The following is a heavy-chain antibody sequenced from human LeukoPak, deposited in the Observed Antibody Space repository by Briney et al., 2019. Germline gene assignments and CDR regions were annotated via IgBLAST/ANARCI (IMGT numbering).Heavy chain of an antibody. CDR1: GFTFSSYG. D-gene: IGHD3-10*01. Sequence: GGSLRLSCAASGFTFSSYGMSWVRQAPGKGLEWVSGISGNSGTTYYADSVKGRFTISRDNSKNTLYLQMNSLRAEDTAVYYCAKGKGYYGSGSYSEFDYWGQGTLVTVSS. J-gene: IGHJ4*02. V-gene: IGHV3-23*01. CDR2: ISGNSGTT. CDR3: AKGKGYYGSGSYSEFDY.